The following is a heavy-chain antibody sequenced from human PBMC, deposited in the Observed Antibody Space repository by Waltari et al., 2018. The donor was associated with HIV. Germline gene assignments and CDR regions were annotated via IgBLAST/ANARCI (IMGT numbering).Heavy chain of an antibody. CDR2: IWYDGSNK. CDR3: AGTYYYGSGSYYKGLDY. J-gene: IGHJ4*02. CDR1: GFTFSSYG. Sequence: QVQLVESGGGVVQPGRSLRLSCAASGFTFSSYGMHWVRQAPGKGLEWVAVIWYDGSNKYYADSVKGRFTISRDNSKNTLYLQMNSLRAEDTAVYYCAGTYYYGSGSYYKGLDYWGQGTLVTVSS. V-gene: IGHV3-33*01. D-gene: IGHD3-10*01.